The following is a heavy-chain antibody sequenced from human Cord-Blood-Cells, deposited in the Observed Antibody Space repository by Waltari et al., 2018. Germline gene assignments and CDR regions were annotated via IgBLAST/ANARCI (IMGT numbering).Heavy chain of an antibody. D-gene: IGHD3-3*01. CDR3: AGNYDFWSGYYY. Sequence: VQLQQWGAGLLKPSETLSLPCAVYGGSFRGSYWRWIRQPPGKGLEWIGEINHSGSTNYNPSLKSRVTISGDTSKNQFSLKLSAVTAADTAVYYCAGNYDFWSGYYYGGQGTLVTVSS. CDR1: GGSFRGSY. J-gene: IGHJ4*02. V-gene: IGHV4-34*01. CDR2: INHSGST.